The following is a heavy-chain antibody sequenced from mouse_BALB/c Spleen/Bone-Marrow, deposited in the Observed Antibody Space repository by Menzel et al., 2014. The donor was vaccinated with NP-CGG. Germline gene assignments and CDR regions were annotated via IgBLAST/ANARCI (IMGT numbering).Heavy chain of an antibody. CDR2: ISSGSSTI. V-gene: IGHV5-17*02. D-gene: IGHD1-1*01. CDR1: GITFSSFG. Sequence: EVQLVESGGGLVQPGGSRKLSCAASGITFSSFGMHWVRQAPEKGLEWVAYISSGSSTIYYADTVKGRFTISRDNPKNTLFLQMTSLRSEDTAMYYCARDYGYAMDYWVKEPQSPSPQ. J-gene: IGHJ4*01. CDR3: ARDYGYAMDY.